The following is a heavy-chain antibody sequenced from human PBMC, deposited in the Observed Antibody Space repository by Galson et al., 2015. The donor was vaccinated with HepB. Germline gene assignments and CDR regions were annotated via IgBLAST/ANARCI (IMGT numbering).Heavy chain of an antibody. CDR3: ARGIRTYGSGSYEDY. V-gene: IGHV1-69*04. CDR2: IIPILGIA. Sequence: SVKVSCKASGGTFSSYAISWVRQAPGQGLEWMGRIIPILGIANYAQKFQGRVTITADKSTSTAYMELSSLRSEDTAVYYCARGIRTYGSGSYEDYWGQGTLVTVSS. J-gene: IGHJ4*02. CDR1: GGTFSSYA. D-gene: IGHD3-10*01.